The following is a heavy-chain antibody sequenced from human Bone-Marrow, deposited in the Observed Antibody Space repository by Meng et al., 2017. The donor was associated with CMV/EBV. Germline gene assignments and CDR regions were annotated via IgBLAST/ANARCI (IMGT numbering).Heavy chain of an antibody. V-gene: IGHV3-66*02. CDR3: AKDLAGDNAFDV. Sequence: GESLKTSCAASGFTVSSNYMSWVRQAAGKGPEWGAVIYSGGSTYYADSVKGRFTISRDNSKNTLYLQMNSLRDEDTAVYCCAKDLAGDNAFDVWGQGTMVTVSS. CDR2: IYSGGST. D-gene: IGHD3-16*01. J-gene: IGHJ3*01. CDR1: GFTVSSNY.